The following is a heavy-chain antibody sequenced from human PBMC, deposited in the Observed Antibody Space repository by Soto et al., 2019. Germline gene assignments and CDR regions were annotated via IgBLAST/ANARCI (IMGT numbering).Heavy chain of an antibody. CDR1: GFTVSSNY. CDR3: ARGLLSGYYDFWSGSYYYYGMDV. V-gene: IGHV3-11*01. J-gene: IGHJ6*02. CDR2: ITKSGNTI. Sequence: PGGSLRLSCAASGFTVSSNYMSWIRQAPGKGLEWISDITKSGNTIYYADSVKGRFTISRDNAKNSLYLQINSLRAEDTAVYYCARGLLSGYYDFWSGSYYYYGMDVWGQGTTVTVSS. D-gene: IGHD3-3*01.